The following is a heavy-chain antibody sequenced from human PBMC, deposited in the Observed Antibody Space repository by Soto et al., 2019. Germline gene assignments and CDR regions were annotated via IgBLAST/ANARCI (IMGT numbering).Heavy chain of an antibody. Sequence: EVQLVESGGGLVKPGGSLRLSCAASGFTFSNAWMSWVRQAPGKGLEWVGRIKSKTDGGTTDYAEPVKGRFTIPRDDSKNTLYLQMNSLKTEDTAVYYCTTVLRWVAATPNWFDPWGQGTLVTVSS. V-gene: IGHV3-15*01. D-gene: IGHD2-15*01. CDR3: TTVLRWVAATPNWFDP. J-gene: IGHJ5*02. CDR2: IKSKTDGGTT. CDR1: GFTFSNAW.